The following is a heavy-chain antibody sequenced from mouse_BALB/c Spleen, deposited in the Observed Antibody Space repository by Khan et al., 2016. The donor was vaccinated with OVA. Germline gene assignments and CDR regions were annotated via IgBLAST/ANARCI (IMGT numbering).Heavy chain of an antibody. D-gene: IGHD2-3*01. Sequence: VRLQQSGTELVRPGALPKLSCKASGFNIKDYYMHWIKQRPEQGLVWIGRIDPENGNIIYDPKFQGKASITADTSSNTAYLQLSSLTSEDTAVYYCARDGYSPWFAYWGQGTLVTVSA. CDR1: GFNIKDYY. CDR2: IDPENGNI. CDR3: ARDGYSPWFAY. J-gene: IGHJ3*01. V-gene: IGHV14-1*02.